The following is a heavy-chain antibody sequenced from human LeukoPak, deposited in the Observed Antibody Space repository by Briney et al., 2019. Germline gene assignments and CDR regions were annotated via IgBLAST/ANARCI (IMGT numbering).Heavy chain of an antibody. CDR1: GFTFSSYA. Sequence: PGGSLRLPCAASGFTFSSYAMNWVRQAPGKGLEWVSGISGSGSNTYYADSVMGRFTISRDNSKNTLYLQMNSLRAEDTAVYYCAKDVLSGTYYYFDQWGQGALVTVSS. V-gene: IGHV3-23*01. CDR2: ISGSGSNT. CDR3: AKDVLSGTYYYFDQ. J-gene: IGHJ4*02. D-gene: IGHD1-26*01.